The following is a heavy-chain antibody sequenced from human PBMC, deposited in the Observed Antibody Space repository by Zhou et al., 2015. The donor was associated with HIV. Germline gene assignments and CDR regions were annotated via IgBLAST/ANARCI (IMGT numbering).Heavy chain of an antibody. CDR2: IIPIFGTA. J-gene: IGHJ4*02. Sequence: QVQLVQSGAEVKKPGSSVKVSCKASGGTFSSYAISWVRQAPGQGLEWMGGIIPIFGTANYAQKFQGRVTITADESTSTAYMELSSLRSEDTAVYYCARDLGRNYYDSSGYLDYWGQGTLVTVSS. CDR3: ARDLGRNYYDSSGYLDY. D-gene: IGHD3-22*01. CDR1: GGTFSSYA. V-gene: IGHV1-69*12.